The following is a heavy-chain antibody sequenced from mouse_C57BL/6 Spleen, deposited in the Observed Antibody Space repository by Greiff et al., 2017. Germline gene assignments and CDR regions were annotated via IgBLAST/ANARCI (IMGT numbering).Heavy chain of an antibody. D-gene: IGHD3-2*02. CDR1: GYTFTSYW. CDR2: IHPTSGST. CDR3: ASGASPEAGDD. V-gene: IGHV1-64*01. Sequence: QVQLQQPGAELVKPGASVKLSCKASGYTFTSYWMHWVKQRPGQGLEWIGKIHPTSGSTHYNEQFKSKATLTVDKSSSPAYMQLSRLTSEDSAVYYCASGASPEAGDDWGTGTTVTVSS. J-gene: IGHJ1*03.